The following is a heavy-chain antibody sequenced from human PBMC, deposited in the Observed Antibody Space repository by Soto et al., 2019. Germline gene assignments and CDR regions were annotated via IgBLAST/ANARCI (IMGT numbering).Heavy chain of an antibody. D-gene: IGHD5-18*01. CDR1: GFTFSSYG. CDR2: IWYDGSNK. V-gene: IGHV3-33*01. CDR3: ARGAEWIQTDYYFDD. Sequence: GGSLRLSCAASGFTFSSYGMHWVRQAPGKGLEWVAVIWYDGSNKYYADSVKGRFTISRDNSKNTLYLQMNSLRAEDTAVYYCARGAEWIQTDYYFDDWGQGTLVRVCS. J-gene: IGHJ4*02.